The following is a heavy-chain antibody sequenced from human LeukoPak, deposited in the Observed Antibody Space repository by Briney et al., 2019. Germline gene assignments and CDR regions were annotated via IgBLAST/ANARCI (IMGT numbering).Heavy chain of an antibody. V-gene: IGHV3-48*01. CDR1: GFTLSSYS. CDR2: ISTSSSAI. CDR3: GKERYGSSSVVDY. D-gene: IGHD6-6*01. J-gene: IGHJ4*01. Sequence: GGSLRLSCVASGFTLSSYSMNWVRQPPGKGLEWVSYISTSSSAIYYADSVKGRFTTSRDNSKNTVYLQMNSLRVEDTAVYHCGKERYGSSSVVDYWGHGTLVTVSS.